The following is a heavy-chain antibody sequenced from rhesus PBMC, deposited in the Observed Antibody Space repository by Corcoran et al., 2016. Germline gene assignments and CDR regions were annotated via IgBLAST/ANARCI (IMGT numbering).Heavy chain of an antibody. CDR2: YSRYNDNK. CDR1: GNPCTTYY. Sequence: QVQLVQSGAEIKQPGASVKLSRKASGNPCTTYYITWVTKAPVHVLEWIERYSRYNDNKVNEQNFQDRVTITTDTSTSTGYMELSSLRSEDTAVYYCTRATGYSSSFLFDYWGQGVLVTVSS. CDR3: TRATGYSSSFLFDY. D-gene: IGHD6-19*01. V-gene: IGHV1-1*01. J-gene: IGHJ4*01.